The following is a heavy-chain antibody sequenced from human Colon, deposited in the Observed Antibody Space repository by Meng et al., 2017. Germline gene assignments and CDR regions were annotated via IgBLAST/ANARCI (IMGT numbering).Heavy chain of an antibody. CDR3: ARDQRLTSNWGLVWSFDY. J-gene: IGHJ4*02. CDR2: TYYRSKWYN. D-gene: IGHD7-27*01. CDR1: GHSVSGNRLA. V-gene: IGHV6-1*01. Sequence: AKRQQYVTGLVNPSPPVSLTVASSGHSVSGNRLAWTWTRQSPSRGLEWLGRTYYRSKWYNDYAVSVKSRITINPDTSKNQFSLQLNSVTPEDTAVYYCARDQRLTSNWGLVWSFDYSGQGTLVTVSS.